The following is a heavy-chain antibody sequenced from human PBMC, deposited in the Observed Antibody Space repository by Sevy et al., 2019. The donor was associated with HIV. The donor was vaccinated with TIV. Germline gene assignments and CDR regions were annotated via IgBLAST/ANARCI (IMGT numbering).Heavy chain of an antibody. CDR3: ARDTGTWKYYFDS. D-gene: IGHD1-1*01. CDR2: ITGSSNTI. J-gene: IGHJ4*02. V-gene: IGHV3-48*02. Sequence: GGSLRLSCVASGFTFSRHSMIWVRQAPGKGLEWISFITGSSNTIYYAESVKGRFTISRDNAKNSLYLQMSSLRHEDTAVYYCARDTGTWKYYFDSWGQGTLVTVSS. CDR1: GFTFSRHS.